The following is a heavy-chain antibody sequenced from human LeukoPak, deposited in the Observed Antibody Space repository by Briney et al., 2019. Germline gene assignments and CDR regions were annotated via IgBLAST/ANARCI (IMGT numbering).Heavy chain of an antibody. CDR2: MNPNNNNT. D-gene: IGHD3-22*01. CDR1: GYTFTSYG. CDR3: ARGLDDSSGYYYGAFGI. V-gene: IGHV1-8*03. Sequence: ASVKVSCKASGYTFTSYGINWVRQATGQGLEWVGWMNPNNNNTNYAQKFQGRVTITKNTSIRTAYIELSSLRSEDTAVYYCARGLDDSSGYYYGAFGIWGQGTMVTVSS. J-gene: IGHJ3*02.